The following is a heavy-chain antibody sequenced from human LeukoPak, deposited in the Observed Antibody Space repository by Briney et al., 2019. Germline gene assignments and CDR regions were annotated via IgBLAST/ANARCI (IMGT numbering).Heavy chain of an antibody. V-gene: IGHV4-34*01. CDR1: GGSFSGYY. D-gene: IGHD6-13*01. CDR2: INHSGST. J-gene: IGHJ4*02. Sequence: SETLSLTCAVYGGSFSGYYWSWIRQPPGKGLEWIGEINHSGSTNYNPSLKSRVTISVDTSKNQFSLKLSSVTAADTAVYYCARVVAAAGTVVFDYWGQGTLVTVSS. CDR3: ARVVAAAGTVVFDY.